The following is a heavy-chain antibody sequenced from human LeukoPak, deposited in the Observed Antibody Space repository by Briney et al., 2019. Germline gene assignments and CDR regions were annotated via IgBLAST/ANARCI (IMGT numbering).Heavy chain of an antibody. V-gene: IGHV1-18*01. Sequence: ASVKVSCKASGGTFSSYAISWVRQAPGQGLEWMGWISAYNGNTNYAQKLQGRVTMTTDTSTSTAYMELRSLRSDDTAVYYCARVNYDYVWGSYRILVDYWGQGTLVTVSS. CDR2: ISAYNGNT. D-gene: IGHD3-16*02. CDR3: ARVNYDYVWGSYRILVDY. CDR1: GGTFSSYA. J-gene: IGHJ4*02.